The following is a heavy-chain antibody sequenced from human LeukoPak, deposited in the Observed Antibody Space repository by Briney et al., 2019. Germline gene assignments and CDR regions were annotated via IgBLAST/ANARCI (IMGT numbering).Heavy chain of an antibody. CDR1: GATVTAYL. V-gene: IGHV4-4*07. J-gene: IGHJ4*02. CDR2: TSVNEGA. D-gene: IGHD4-23*01. Sequence: SETLSHTCTVSGATVTAYLWSWIRQPAGQGLEWIGRTSVNEGATYNPSLMSRVSMSVDTSKNQFSLRRTSMTAADTAIYYCARFWRDGGNWHPDDNWGRGTLVTVSS. CDR3: ARFWRDGGNWHPDDN.